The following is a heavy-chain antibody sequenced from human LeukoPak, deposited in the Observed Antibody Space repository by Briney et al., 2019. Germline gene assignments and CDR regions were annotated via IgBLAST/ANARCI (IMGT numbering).Heavy chain of an antibody. CDR3: ARGRRRGSGSYYNDY. J-gene: IGHJ4*02. Sequence: GGSLRLSCAASGFTFSSYGMHWVRQAPGKGLEWVAVISYDGSNKYYADSVKGRFTISRDNAKNSLYLQMNSLRAEDTAVYYCARGRRRGSGSYYNDYWGQGTLVTVSS. CDR1: GFTFSSYG. CDR2: ISYDGSNK. V-gene: IGHV3-30*03. D-gene: IGHD3-10*01.